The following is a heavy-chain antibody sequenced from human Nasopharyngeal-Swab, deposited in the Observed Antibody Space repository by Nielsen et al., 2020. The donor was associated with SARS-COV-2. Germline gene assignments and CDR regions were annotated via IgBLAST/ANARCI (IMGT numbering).Heavy chain of an antibody. CDR1: GYSISSGYY. CDR2: IYHRGST. Sequence: SETLSLTCTGSGYSISSGYYWGWIRQPPGKGLEWIGGIYHRGSTYYNPSLKSRVTISVDPPKNQFSLKLSSVTSADPAVYYCARNSGYSSSWYPRNYYFDYWGQGTLVTVSS. J-gene: IGHJ4*02. V-gene: IGHV4-38-2*02. CDR3: ARNSGYSSSWYPRNYYFDY. D-gene: IGHD6-13*01.